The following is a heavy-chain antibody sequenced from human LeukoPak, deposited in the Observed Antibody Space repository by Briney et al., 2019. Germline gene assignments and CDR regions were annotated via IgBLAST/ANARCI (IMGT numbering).Heavy chain of an antibody. Sequence: GGSLRLSCVASGFTLSSYWMHWVRQAPGQGLVWVSLINGDGRSISYADSVKGRLTISRDNAKNTLYLQMNSLRAEDTALYYCARDQLYCTGGYCYFDSWGQGTLVTVSS. CDR1: GFTLSSYW. CDR2: INGDGRSI. J-gene: IGHJ4*02. CDR3: ARDQLYCTGGYCYFDS. V-gene: IGHV3-74*01. D-gene: IGHD2-8*02.